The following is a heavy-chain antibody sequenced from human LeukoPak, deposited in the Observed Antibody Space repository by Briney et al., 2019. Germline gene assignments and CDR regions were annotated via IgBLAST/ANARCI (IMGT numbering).Heavy chain of an antibody. CDR1: GYTFTDNY. CDR3: VRAYCSSASCSAGAY. CDR2: INPSSGGT. V-gene: IGHV1-2*02. J-gene: IGHJ4*02. Sequence: ASVKVSCKASGYTFTDNYMHWVRQAPGQGLEWMGWINPSSGGTNSAQNFQGRVTMTRDTSITTAYMELSRLTSDDTAVYYCVRAYCSSASCSAGAYWGQGTLVTVSS. D-gene: IGHD2-2*01.